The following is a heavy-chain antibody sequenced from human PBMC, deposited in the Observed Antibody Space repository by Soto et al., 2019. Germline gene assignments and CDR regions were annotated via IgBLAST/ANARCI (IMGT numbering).Heavy chain of an antibody. CDR3: AKALNLGYSYGPGGY. D-gene: IGHD5-18*01. CDR2: ISGSGGST. J-gene: IGHJ4*02. Sequence: PGGSLRLSCAASGFTFSSYAMSWVRQAPGKGLEWVSAISGSGGSTYYADSVKGRFTISRDNSKNTLYLQMNSLRAEDTAVYYCAKALNLGYSYGPGGYWGQGTLVTVSS. V-gene: IGHV3-23*01. CDR1: GFTFSSYA.